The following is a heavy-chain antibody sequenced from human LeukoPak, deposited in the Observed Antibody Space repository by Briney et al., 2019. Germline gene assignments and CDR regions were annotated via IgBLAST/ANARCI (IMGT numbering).Heavy chain of an antibody. J-gene: IGHJ3*02. Sequence: SGGSLRLSCTAFGFTFGDYAMSWVRQAPGKGLEWVGFIRSKAYGGTTEYAASVKGRFTISRDDSKSIAYLQMNSLKTEDTAVYYCSRAAVTTFFHAFDIWGQGTMVTVSS. CDR1: GFTFGDYA. D-gene: IGHD4-17*01. CDR3: SRAAVTTFFHAFDI. V-gene: IGHV3-49*04. CDR2: IRSKAYGGTT.